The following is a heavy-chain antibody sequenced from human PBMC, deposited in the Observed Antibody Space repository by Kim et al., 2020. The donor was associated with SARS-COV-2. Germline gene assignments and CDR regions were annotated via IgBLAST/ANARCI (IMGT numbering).Heavy chain of an antibody. Sequence: AQKFQGRVTITADKSTSTAYMELSSLRSEDTAVYYCARVGIVGSHDAFDIWGQGTMVTVSS. D-gene: IGHD1-26*01. J-gene: IGHJ3*02. V-gene: IGHV1-69*04. CDR3: ARVGIVGSHDAFDI.